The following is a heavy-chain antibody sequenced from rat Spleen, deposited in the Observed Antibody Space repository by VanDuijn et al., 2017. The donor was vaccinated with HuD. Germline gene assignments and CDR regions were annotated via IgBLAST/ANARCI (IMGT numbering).Heavy chain of an antibody. CDR2: INYEGSKT. CDR3: GRTSLQWFRMDA. D-gene: IGHD1-1*01. J-gene: IGHJ2*01. CDR1: GFIFSDYG. Sequence: EVQLVESGGGLIQPGRSLKLSCAASGFIFSDYGMAWVRQAPKKGLEWVATINYEGSKTYHRDSVKGRFTVSRDNAKSTLYLQMDSLRSEDTATYYCGRTSLQWFRMDAWGQGVMVTVSS. V-gene: IGHV5S10*01.